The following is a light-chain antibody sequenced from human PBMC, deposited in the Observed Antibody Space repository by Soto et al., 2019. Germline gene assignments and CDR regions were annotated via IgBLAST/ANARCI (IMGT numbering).Light chain of an antibody. Sequence: EIVLTQSPGTLSVSPGERATLSCRASQTVSSNLAWYQQKPGQAPRLLIYGASTRATGIPARFSGSGSGTEFTLIISSLQSEDFAVYYCQHYNNWPPWTFGQGTKVDNK. CDR1: QTVSSN. CDR2: GAS. CDR3: QHYNNWPPWT. J-gene: IGKJ1*01. V-gene: IGKV3-15*01.